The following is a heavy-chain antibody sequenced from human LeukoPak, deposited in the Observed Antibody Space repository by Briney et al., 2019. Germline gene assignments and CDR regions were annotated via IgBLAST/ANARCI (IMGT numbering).Heavy chain of an antibody. CDR1: GFTFSSYA. Sequence: GGSLRLSCAASGFTFSSYAMSWVRQASGKGLEWVSAISGSGGSTYYADSVKGRFTISRDNSKNTLYLQMNSLRAEDTAVYYCAKITAVAGTLLDYWGQGTLVTVSS. D-gene: IGHD6-19*01. CDR2: ISGSGGST. V-gene: IGHV3-23*01. CDR3: AKITAVAGTLLDY. J-gene: IGHJ4*02.